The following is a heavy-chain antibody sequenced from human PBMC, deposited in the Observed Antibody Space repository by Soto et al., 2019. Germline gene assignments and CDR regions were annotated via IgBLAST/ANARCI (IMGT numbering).Heavy chain of an antibody. CDR1: GGSISSGNYY. V-gene: IGHV4-30-4*01. D-gene: IGHD3-10*01. Sequence: SETLSLTCTVSGGSISSGNYYWSWIRQPPGKGLEWIGFISYGGSTYYSASLKSRFTISVDTSKNQFSLNLSFVTAADTAVYYCARAPYGSGTKPYYFDYWGQGTLVTVSS. CDR2: ISYGGST. CDR3: ARAPYGSGTKPYYFDY. J-gene: IGHJ4*02.